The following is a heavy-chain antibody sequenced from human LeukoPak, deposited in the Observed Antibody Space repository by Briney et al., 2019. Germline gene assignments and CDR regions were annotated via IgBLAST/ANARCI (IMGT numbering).Heavy chain of an antibody. CDR2: ISSSGSTI. CDR3: ARDNEVDDDYGDYVGPGGSKLANAFDI. CDR1: GFTFSDYY. Sequence: GGSLRLSCAASGFTFSDYYMSWIRQAPGKGLEWVSYISSSGSTIYYADSVKGRFTISRDNAKNSLYLQMNSLRAEDTAVYYCARDNEVDDDYGDYVGPGGSKLANAFDIWGQGTMVTVSS. V-gene: IGHV3-11*01. J-gene: IGHJ3*02. D-gene: IGHD4-17*01.